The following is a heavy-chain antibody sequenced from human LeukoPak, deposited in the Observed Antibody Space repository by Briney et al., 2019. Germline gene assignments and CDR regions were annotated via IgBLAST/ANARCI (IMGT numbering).Heavy chain of an antibody. Sequence: GGSLRLSCAASGLTFRNYAMTWARQAPVKGLEWVSAISGDGTRTYYADSVKGRFTISRDNSKNTLYLEMSSLRVEDTAIYYCAKWPEGAMDYFDYWGQGTLVTVSS. CDR1: GLTFRNYA. CDR3: AKWPEGAMDYFDY. J-gene: IGHJ4*02. CDR2: ISGDGTRT. D-gene: IGHD3-16*01. V-gene: IGHV3-23*01.